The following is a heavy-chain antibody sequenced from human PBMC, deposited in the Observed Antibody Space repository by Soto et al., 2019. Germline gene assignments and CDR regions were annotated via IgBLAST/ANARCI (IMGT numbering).Heavy chain of an antibody. CDR3: AKDRGGRYSSRCHYGMDV. CDR1: GFTFSNYG. J-gene: IGHJ6*02. V-gene: IGHV3-30*18. Sequence: QVQLVESGGGVVQPGRSLRLSCAASGFTFSNYGMHWVRQAPGKGLEWVAVVSFGGREEYYADSVKGRFIISRDNSKNTLYLQMNSLRAEDTAVYYCAKDRGGRYSSRCHYGMDVWGQGTTVTVSS. CDR2: VSFGGREE. D-gene: IGHD6-19*01.